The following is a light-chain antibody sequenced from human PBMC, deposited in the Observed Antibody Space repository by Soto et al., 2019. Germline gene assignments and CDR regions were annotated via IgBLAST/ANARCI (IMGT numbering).Light chain of an antibody. J-gene: IGKJ1*01. Sequence: EIVLTQSPGTLSLSPGERATLSCRASQSVSSNFLAWYQQKPVQAPRLLIYAASNRAPGIPDRFEGSGSGTEFTLTITTLEPEDLAVYSCQQYGSSSRTFGQGTKV. CDR1: QSVSSNF. CDR3: QQYGSSSRT. V-gene: IGKV3-20*01. CDR2: AAS.